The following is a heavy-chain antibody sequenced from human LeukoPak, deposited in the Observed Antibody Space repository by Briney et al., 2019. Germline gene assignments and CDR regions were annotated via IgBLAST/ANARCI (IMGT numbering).Heavy chain of an antibody. CDR1: GGTFSSYA. D-gene: IGHD6-6*01. V-gene: IGHV1-69*13. Sequence: SVKVSCKASGGTFSSYAISWVRQAPGQGLEWMGGIIPIFGTASYAQKFQGRVTITADESTSTAYMELSSLRSEDTAVYYCARSFGYSSSSFDYWGQGTLVIVSS. CDR3: ARSFGYSSSSFDY. CDR2: IIPIFGTA. J-gene: IGHJ4*02.